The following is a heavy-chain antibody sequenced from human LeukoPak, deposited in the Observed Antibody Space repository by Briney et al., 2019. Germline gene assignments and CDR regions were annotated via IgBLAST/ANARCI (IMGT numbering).Heavy chain of an antibody. CDR2: IYSGGST. D-gene: IGHD3-22*01. Sequence: GGSLRLSCAASGFTFSSYSMNWVRQAPGKGLEWVSVIYSGGSTYYADSVKGRFTISRDNSKNTLYLQMNSLRAEDTAVYYCARDGSSGYYLFDYWGQGTLVTVSS. CDR1: GFTFSSYS. V-gene: IGHV3-66*01. CDR3: ARDGSSGYYLFDY. J-gene: IGHJ4*02.